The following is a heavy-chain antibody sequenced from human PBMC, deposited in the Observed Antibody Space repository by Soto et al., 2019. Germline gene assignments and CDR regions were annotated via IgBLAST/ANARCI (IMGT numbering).Heavy chain of an antibody. CDR1: GFTFDDYA. CDR2: ISWNSGSI. J-gene: IGHJ4*02. CDR3: AKSGGYCTNGVCPRHFDY. Sequence: GGSLRLSCAASGFTFDDYAMHWVRQAPGKGLEWVSGISWNSGSIGYADSVKGRFTISRDNAKNSLYLQMNSLRAEDTALYYCAKSGGYCTNGVCPRHFDYWGQGTLVTVSS. V-gene: IGHV3-9*01. D-gene: IGHD2-8*01.